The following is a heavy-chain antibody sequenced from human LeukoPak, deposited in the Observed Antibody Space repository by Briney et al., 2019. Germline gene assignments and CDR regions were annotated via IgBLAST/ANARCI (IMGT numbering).Heavy chain of an antibody. V-gene: IGHV3-23*01. Sequence: GGSLSLSWAALGFPFGSFPMSWVRKAPGKGLEWVSAISGSGGSTYYADSVKGRFTISRDNSKNTLYLLMNSLRAEDTAVYYCAKSLLRPGYWGQGTLVTVSS. CDR2: ISGSGGST. CDR3: AKSLLRPGY. D-gene: IGHD3-3*01. J-gene: IGHJ4*02. CDR1: GFPFGSFP.